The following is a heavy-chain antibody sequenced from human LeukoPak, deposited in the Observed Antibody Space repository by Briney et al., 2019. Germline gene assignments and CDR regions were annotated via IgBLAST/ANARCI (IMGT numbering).Heavy chain of an antibody. J-gene: IGHJ3*02. Sequence: PGGSLRLSCVASGFTFSNYWMNWVRQAPGKGLEWVANIKQDGSEMSHVGSVKGRFTISRDNAKNSLFLQMNSLRAEDTAVYYCARVAYDDNSAYRAFDIWGQGTMVTVSS. V-gene: IGHV3-7*01. CDR2: IKQDGSEM. CDR3: ARVAYDDNSAYRAFDI. D-gene: IGHD3-22*01. CDR1: GFTFSNYW.